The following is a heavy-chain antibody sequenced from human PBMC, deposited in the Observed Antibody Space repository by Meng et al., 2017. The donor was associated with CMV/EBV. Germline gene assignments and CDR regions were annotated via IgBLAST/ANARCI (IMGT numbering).Heavy chain of an antibody. J-gene: IGHJ4*02. Sequence: VQRQGSGPGLWKPSKTLSLTCTVCGGSISSYSWSWIRQPAGKGLEWIGRIYTSGSTNYNPSLKSRVTMSVDTSKNQFSLKLSSVTAADTAVYYCARDSSGWYPHFDYWGQGTLVTVSS. CDR3: ARDSSGWYPHFDY. CDR2: IYTSGST. V-gene: IGHV4-4*07. CDR1: GGSISSYS. D-gene: IGHD6-19*01.